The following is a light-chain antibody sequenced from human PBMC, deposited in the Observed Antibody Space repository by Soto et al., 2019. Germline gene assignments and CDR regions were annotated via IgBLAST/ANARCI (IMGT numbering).Light chain of an antibody. CDR3: QQSYSTPT. CDR2: AAS. J-gene: IGKJ1*01. CDR1: QGIRND. V-gene: IGKV1-39*01. Sequence: DIQMTQSPSTLSASVGDRVTITCRASQGIRNDLGWYQQKPGKAPKLLIYAASSLQSGVPSRFSGSGSGTDFTLTISSLQPEDSATYYCQQSYSTPTFGQGTKVDIK.